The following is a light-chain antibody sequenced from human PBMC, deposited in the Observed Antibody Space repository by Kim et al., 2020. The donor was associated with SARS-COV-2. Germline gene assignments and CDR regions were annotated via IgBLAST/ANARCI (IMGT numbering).Light chain of an antibody. CDR1: SSDVGGYNY. CDR2: DVS. J-gene: IGLJ1*01. Sequence: QSALTQPPSASGSPGQSVTISCTGTSSDVGGYNYVSWYQHHPGKAPKRLIYDVSKRPSGVPDRFSGSKSGNTASLTVSGLQAEDEADYYCSSYAGSHNYVFGTGTKVTVL. V-gene: IGLV2-8*01. CDR3: SSYAGSHNYV.